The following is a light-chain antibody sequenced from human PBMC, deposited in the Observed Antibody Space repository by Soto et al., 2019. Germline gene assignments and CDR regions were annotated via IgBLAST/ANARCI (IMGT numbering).Light chain of an antibody. Sequence: EIVLTQSPATLSLSPGERATLSCRASQIVGSSLAWYQQKPGQAPRLLIYGAFNRATGIPARFSCSGSGTDSTRTISSLEPDDSAIYYCQERNIWPPVTCGQGTRLEIK. CDR1: QIVGSS. J-gene: IGKJ5*01. CDR3: QERNIWPPVT. CDR2: GAF. V-gene: IGKV3-11*01.